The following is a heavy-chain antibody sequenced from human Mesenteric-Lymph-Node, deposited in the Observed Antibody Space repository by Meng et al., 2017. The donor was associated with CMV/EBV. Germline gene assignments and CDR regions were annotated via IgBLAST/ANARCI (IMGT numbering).Heavy chain of an antibody. D-gene: IGHD3-16*02. Sequence: GSLRLSCTVSGGSISSSSYYWGWIRQPPGKGLEWIGSIYYSGSTYYNPSLKSRVTISVDTSKNQFSLKLSSVTAADTVVYYCARVRSGKAFDYWGQGTLVTVSS. CDR2: IYYSGST. J-gene: IGHJ4*02. CDR1: GGSISSSSYY. V-gene: IGHV4-39*07. CDR3: ARVRSGKAFDY.